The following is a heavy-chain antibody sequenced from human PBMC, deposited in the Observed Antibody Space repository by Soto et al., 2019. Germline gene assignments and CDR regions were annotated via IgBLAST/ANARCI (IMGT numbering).Heavy chain of an antibody. CDR3: ARSITFDWLFFDN. V-gene: IGHV4-4*02. D-gene: IGHD3-9*01. Sequence: SETLSLTCAVSDGSISRSNWWSWVRQPPGKGLEWIGEIYHSGSTNYHPSLKSRVTISVDKSKSQFSLKLTSLTAADTAVYYCARSITFDWLFFDNWGQGTLVTVSS. CDR1: DGSISRSNW. CDR2: IYHSGST. J-gene: IGHJ4*02.